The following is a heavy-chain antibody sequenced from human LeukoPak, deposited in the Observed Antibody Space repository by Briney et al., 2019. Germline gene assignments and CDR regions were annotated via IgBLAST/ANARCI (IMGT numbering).Heavy chain of an antibody. J-gene: IGHJ6*02. V-gene: IGHV1-18*01. CDR1: GYTFMNHG. Sequence: GASVKVSCKASGYTFMNHGISWVRQAPGQGLEWMGWISGYNGNTQYTEKLQNRVIMTTDTSTTTAYLELRSLRSDDTAVYYCARDTSIEPAVWYYYNGMDVWGQGTTVSVSS. CDR2: ISGYNGNT. CDR3: ARDTSIEPAVWYYYNGMDV. D-gene: IGHD6-25*01.